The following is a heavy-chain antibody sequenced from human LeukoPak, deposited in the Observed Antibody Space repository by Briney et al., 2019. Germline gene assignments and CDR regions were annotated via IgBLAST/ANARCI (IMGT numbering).Heavy chain of an antibody. J-gene: IGHJ6*03. D-gene: IGHD3-9*01. CDR2: IYHSGST. CDR3: ARDYGVNYDILTGYYTHYYYMDV. V-gene: IGHV4-38-2*02. CDR1: GYSISSGYY. Sequence: SETLSLTCTVSGYSISSGYYWGWIRPPPGKGLEWIGSIYHSGSTYYNPSLKSRVTISVDTSKNQFSLKLSSVTAADTAVYYCARDYGVNYDILTGYYTHYYYMDVRGKGTTVTVSS.